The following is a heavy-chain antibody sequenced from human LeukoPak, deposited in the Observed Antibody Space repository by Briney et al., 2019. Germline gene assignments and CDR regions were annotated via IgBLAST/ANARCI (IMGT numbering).Heavy chain of an antibody. D-gene: IGHD6-13*01. CDR2: INHSGST. J-gene: IGHJ3*02. V-gene: IGHV4-34*01. CDR1: GGSFSGYY. Sequence: PSETLSLTCAVYGGSFSGYYWSWIRQPPGKGLEWIGEINHSGSTNYNPSLKSRVTISVDTSKNQFSLKLSSVTAADTAVYYCARGRWYRDAFDIWGQGTMVTVSS. CDR3: ARGRWYRDAFDI.